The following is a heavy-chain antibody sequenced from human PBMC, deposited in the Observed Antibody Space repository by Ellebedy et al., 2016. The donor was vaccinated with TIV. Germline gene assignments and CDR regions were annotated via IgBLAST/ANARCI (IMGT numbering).Heavy chain of an antibody. CDR3: AQRGADY. Sequence: GESLKISCAASGFTFSNYYMTWVRQAPGKGLEWVANIHQDGSDKHYVDSVKGRFTISRVNAKNSLYLQMNSLRAEDTAVYYCAQRGADYWGQGTPVTVSS. CDR1: GFTFSNYY. D-gene: IGHD3-16*01. CDR2: IHQDGSDK. V-gene: IGHV3-7*03. J-gene: IGHJ4*02.